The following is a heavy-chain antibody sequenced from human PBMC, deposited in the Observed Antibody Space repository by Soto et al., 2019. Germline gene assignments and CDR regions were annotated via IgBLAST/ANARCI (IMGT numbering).Heavy chain of an antibody. CDR3: AKENLYSSGYRPLYYFDY. V-gene: IGHV3-23*01. Sequence: EVQLLESGGGLVQPGGSLRLSCAASGFTFSSYAMSWVRQAPGKGLEWVSAISGSGGSTYYADSVKGRFTISRDNSKNTLYLQMYSLRAEDTAVYYCAKENLYSSGYRPLYYFDYWGQGTLVTVSS. CDR1: GFTFSSYA. J-gene: IGHJ4*02. CDR2: ISGSGGST. D-gene: IGHD6-19*01.